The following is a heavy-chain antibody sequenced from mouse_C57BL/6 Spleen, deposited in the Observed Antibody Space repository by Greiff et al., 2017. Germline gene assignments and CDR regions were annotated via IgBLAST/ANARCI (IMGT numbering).Heavy chain of an antibody. D-gene: IGHD3-1*01. J-gene: IGHJ2*01. CDR2: ISYSGST. CDR1: GYSITSGYD. CDR3: AREGYYFDY. V-gene: IGHV3-1*01. Sequence: EVQLQQSGPGMVKPSQSLSLTCTATGYSITSGYDWHWIRHFPGNKLEWMGYISYSGSTNYNPSLKSRISITHDTSKNHFFLKLNSVTTEDTAAYYCAREGYYFDYWGQGTTLTVSS.